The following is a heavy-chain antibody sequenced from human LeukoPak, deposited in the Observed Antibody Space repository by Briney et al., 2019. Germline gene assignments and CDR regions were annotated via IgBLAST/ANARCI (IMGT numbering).Heavy chain of an antibody. CDR3: ARGRLDYDFWSGYYPGNWFDP. J-gene: IGHJ5*02. CDR1: GGSFSGYY. D-gene: IGHD3-3*01. CDR2: INHSGST. Sequence: SETLSLTCAVYGGSFSGYYWSWNRQPPGKGLEWIGEINHSGSTNYNPSLKSRVTISVDTSKNQFSLKLSSVTAADTAVYYCARGRLDYDFWSGYYPGNWFDPWGQGTLVTVSS. V-gene: IGHV4-34*01.